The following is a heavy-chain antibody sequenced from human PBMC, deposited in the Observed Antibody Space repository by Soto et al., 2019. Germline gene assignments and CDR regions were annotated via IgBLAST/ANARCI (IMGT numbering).Heavy chain of an antibody. J-gene: IGHJ4*02. CDR3: AKHIGFCSGDGGYRGFDC. CDR2: TNDSGST. CDR1: GSSVSVFC. D-gene: IGHD2-15*01. V-gene: IGHV4-34*01. Sequence: SETLSLTSAVSGSSVSVFCRSWIPQPPGKGLEWIGETNDSGSTSYNPSLKSRVTISVDTSKNQSSLKLTSMTAADTAVYYCAKHIGFCSGDGGYRGFDCWGQG.